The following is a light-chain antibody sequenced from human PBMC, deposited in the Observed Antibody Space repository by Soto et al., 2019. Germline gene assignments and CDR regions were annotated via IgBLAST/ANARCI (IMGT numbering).Light chain of an antibody. V-gene: IGKV3-11*01. CDR2: DVS. Sequence: IVLTQSPATLSLSPGNRATLSCRASQNISSYLIWYQQKPGQSPRVLIYDVSNRATGIPTRFSGSGSGTEFTLTISSLQSEDFAVYYCQQYNNRSSWTFGQGTKVDI. CDR3: QQYNNRSSWT. CDR1: QNISSY. J-gene: IGKJ1*01.